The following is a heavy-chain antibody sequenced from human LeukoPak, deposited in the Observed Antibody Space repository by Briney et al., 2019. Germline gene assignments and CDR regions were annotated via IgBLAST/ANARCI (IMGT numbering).Heavy chain of an antibody. Sequence: SETLSLTCTVSGGSITRNTYHWGWVRRPPGKGLEWIGTIYYSGSTYYNQSLRGRVALSVDTSKNQFSLKLTSVTAADTAMYYCARLGTDWGFLFDSWGQGTLVTVSS. CDR2: IYYSGST. J-gene: IGHJ4*02. CDR1: GGSITRNTYH. V-gene: IGHV4-39*01. D-gene: IGHD7-27*01. CDR3: ARLGTDWGFLFDS.